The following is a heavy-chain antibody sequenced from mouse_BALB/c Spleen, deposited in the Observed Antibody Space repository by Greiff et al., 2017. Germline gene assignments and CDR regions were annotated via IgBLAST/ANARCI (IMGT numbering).Heavy chain of an antibody. CDR2: ISSGGSYT. CDR3: TRDGNCYDY. CDR1: GFAFSSYA. V-gene: IGHV5-6-4*01. J-gene: IGHJ2*01. Sequence: EVQRVESGAGLVKPGGSLKLSCAASGFAFSSYAMSWVRQTPEKRLEWVATISSGGSYTYYPDSVKGRFTISRDNANNTLYLQMSSLKSEDTAMYYCTRDGNCYDYWGQGTTLTVSS. D-gene: IGHD1-1*01.